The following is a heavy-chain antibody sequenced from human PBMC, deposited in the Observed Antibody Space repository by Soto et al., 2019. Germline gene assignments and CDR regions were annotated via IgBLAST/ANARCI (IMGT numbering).Heavy chain of an antibody. CDR3: ARDHKQWLVGISAFDI. Sequence: ASVKVSCKASGYTFTIYGISCVLQAPLQGLEWMGCISAYNGNTNYAQKLQGRVTMTTDTSTSTAYMELRSLRSDDTAVYYCARDHKQWLVGISAFDIWGQGTMVTVSS. CDR2: ISAYNGNT. J-gene: IGHJ3*02. CDR1: GYTFTIYG. V-gene: IGHV1-18*04. D-gene: IGHD6-19*01.